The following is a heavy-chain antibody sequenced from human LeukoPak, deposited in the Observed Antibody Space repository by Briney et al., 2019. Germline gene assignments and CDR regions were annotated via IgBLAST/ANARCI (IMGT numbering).Heavy chain of an antibody. CDR3: VAWSHGHGYYGMDV. V-gene: IGHV1-58*01. CDR2: IVVGSNNT. J-gene: IGHJ6*02. CDR1: GVSFSTSA. D-gene: IGHD2-15*01. Sequence: GASVKVSCKTSGVSFSTSAVQWVRQARGQRLGWIGRIVVGSNNTNYAQNFQERVTITGDMSTSTAYMELSSLRAEDTAVYYCVAWSHGHGYYGMDVWGQGTTVTVSS.